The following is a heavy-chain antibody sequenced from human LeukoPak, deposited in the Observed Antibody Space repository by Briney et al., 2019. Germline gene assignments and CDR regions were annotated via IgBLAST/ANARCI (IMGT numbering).Heavy chain of an antibody. Sequence: PSETLSLTCTVSGDSISSGDYYWSWIRQPAGKGLEWIGRISSSGSTNYNPSLKSRVTISVDTSKNQFSLKLSSVTAADTAVYYCARSSIWYRGFDYWGQGTLVTVSS. J-gene: IGHJ4*02. V-gene: IGHV4-61*02. CDR2: ISSSGST. CDR1: GDSISSGDYY. D-gene: IGHD6-13*01. CDR3: ARSSIWYRGFDY.